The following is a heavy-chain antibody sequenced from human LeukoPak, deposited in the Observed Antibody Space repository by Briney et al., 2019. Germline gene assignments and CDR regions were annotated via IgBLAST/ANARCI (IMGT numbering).Heavy chain of an antibody. CDR1: GLTFSNYG. CDR3: ARRADQLPADY. CDR2: IRYDGGEQ. D-gene: IGHD2-2*01. J-gene: IGHJ4*02. V-gene: IGHV3-30*02. Sequence: PGGSLRLSCAASGLTFSNYGMHWVRQAPGKGLEWVAFIRYDGGEQIYADSVKGRFTISRDNSRDTLYLQMNSLRVEDTAVYYCARRADQLPADYWGQGTLVTVSS.